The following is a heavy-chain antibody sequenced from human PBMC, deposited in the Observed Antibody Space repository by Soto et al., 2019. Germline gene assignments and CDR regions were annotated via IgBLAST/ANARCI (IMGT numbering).Heavy chain of an antibody. Sequence: QVQLVQSGAEVKKPGASVKVSCKASGYTFTSYGISWVRQAPGQGLEGMGWISAYNGNTKYAQKLQGRVTMTTDTATRTDDMEPTSVRSDDKAVYCCARGPKYFDSWGQGTLVTVSS. CDR1: GYTFTSYG. V-gene: IGHV1-18*01. CDR3: ARGPKYFDS. J-gene: IGHJ4*02. CDR2: ISAYNGNT.